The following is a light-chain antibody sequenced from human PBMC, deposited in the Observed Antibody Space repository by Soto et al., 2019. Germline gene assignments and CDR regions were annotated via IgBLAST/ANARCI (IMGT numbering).Light chain of an antibody. CDR2: GGT. J-gene: IGLJ3*02. CDR3: SSYAGSNNWV. V-gene: IGLV2-8*01. Sequence: QSALTQPPSASGSPGQSVTISCTGTSSDVGGYNYVSWYQQHPGKAPKLMIYGGTKRPSGVPDRFSGSKSGNTASLTVSGLQAEDEADYYCSSYAGSNNWVFGGGTKLTVL. CDR1: SSDVGGYNY.